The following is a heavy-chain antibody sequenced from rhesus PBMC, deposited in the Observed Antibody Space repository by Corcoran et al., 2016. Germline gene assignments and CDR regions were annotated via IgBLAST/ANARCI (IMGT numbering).Heavy chain of an antibody. V-gene: IGHV3-8*01. CDR2: IKTGGGTK. CDR1: GFTFRSYS. Sequence: EVQLVESGGGLVHPGGSLSLSCPRSGFTFRSYSISLFRPLPGTGLEWVASIKTGGGTKYLIDSVKGRFTISKEGAKNTLFLQMDSLRTEDTAVYYCAKGGDDYGNGDFDYWGQGILVTVSS. J-gene: IGHJ4*01. D-gene: IGHD4-35*01. CDR3: AKGGDDYGNGDFDY.